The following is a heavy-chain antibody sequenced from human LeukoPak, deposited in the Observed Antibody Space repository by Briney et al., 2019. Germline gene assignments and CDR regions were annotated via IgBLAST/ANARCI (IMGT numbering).Heavy chain of an antibody. CDR1: GFTFSSYG. CDR2: IWYDGSNE. Sequence: GGSLRLSCAASGFTFSSYGMHWVRQAPGKGLEWVAVIWYDGSNEYYADSVKGRFTISRDNSKNTLYLQMNSLRAEDTAVYYCARDRDGYYFDYWGQGTLVTVSS. D-gene: IGHD5-24*01. J-gene: IGHJ4*02. CDR3: ARDRDGYYFDY. V-gene: IGHV3-33*01.